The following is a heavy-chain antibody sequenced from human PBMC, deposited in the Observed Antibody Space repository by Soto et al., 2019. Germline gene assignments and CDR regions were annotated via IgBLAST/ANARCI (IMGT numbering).Heavy chain of an antibody. J-gene: IGHJ4*02. D-gene: IGHD6-19*01. CDR2: ISYDGSNK. V-gene: IGHV3-30-3*01. Sequence: QVQLVESGGGVVQPGRSLRLSCAASGFTFSSYAMHWVRQAPGKGLEWVAVISYDGSNKYYADSVKGRFTISRDNSKNTLYLQMNSLRAEDTAVYYCATSHPYSSGWQDFDYWGQGTLVTVSS. CDR3: ATSHPYSSGWQDFDY. CDR1: GFTFSSYA.